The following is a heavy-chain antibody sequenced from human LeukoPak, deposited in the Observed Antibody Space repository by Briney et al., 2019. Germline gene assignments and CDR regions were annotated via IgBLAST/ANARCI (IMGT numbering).Heavy chain of an antibody. D-gene: IGHD6-6*01. CDR2: ISWNSGSI. V-gene: IGHV3-9*01. Sequence: PGRSLRLSCAASGFTFDDYAMHWVRQAPGKGLEWVSGISWNSGSIGYADSVKGRFTISRDNAKNSLYLQMNSLRAEDTALCYCAKVDSSSIGVATFDYWGQGTLVTVSS. CDR1: GFTFDDYA. J-gene: IGHJ4*02. CDR3: AKVDSSSIGVATFDY.